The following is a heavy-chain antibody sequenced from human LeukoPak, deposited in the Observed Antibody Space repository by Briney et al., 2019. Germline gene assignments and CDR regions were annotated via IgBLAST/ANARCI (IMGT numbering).Heavy chain of an antibody. CDR3: TNLMVRGVIFDY. J-gene: IGHJ4*02. D-gene: IGHD3-10*01. CDR2: ISGSGGST. V-gene: IGHV3-23*01. CDR1: GFTLSSYA. Sequence: GGSLRLSCAASGFTLSSYAMSWVRQAPGKGLEWVSAISGSGGSTYYADSVKGRFTISRDNSKNTLYLQMNSLRAEDTAVYYCTNLMVRGVIFDYWGQGTLVTVSS.